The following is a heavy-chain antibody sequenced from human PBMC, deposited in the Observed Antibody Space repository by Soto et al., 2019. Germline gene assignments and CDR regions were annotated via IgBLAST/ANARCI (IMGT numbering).Heavy chain of an antibody. Sequence: GWLRPSCAASGSTFSSYAMSWVRQAPGKGLEWVSVIGGSGGYTYYADSVKGRFTVSRDNAETTQYLQLNSLRVEDTAIYYCARRTWRGRADYWGQGILVTVSS. D-gene: IGHD3-3*01. V-gene: IGHV3-23*01. CDR1: GSTFSSYA. J-gene: IGHJ4*02. CDR3: ARRTWRGRADY. CDR2: IGGSGGYT.